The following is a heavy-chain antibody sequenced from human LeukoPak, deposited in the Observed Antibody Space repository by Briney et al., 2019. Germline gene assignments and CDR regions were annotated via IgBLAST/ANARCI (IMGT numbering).Heavy chain of an antibody. CDR1: GFTFSSYG. D-gene: IGHD4-23*01. V-gene: IGHV3-33*01. CDR2: IWYDGSNK. Sequence: GGSLRLSCAASGFTFSSYGMHWVRQAPGKGLEWVAVIWYDGSNKYYADSVKGRFTISRDNSKNTLYLQMNSLRAEDTAVYCCAREGGDQYGGGIDYYYGMDVWGQGTTVTVSS. CDR3: AREGGDQYGGGIDYYYGMDV. J-gene: IGHJ6*02.